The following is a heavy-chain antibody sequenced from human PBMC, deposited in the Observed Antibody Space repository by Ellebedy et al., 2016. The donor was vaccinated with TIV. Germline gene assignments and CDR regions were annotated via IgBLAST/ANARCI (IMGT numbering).Heavy chain of an antibody. D-gene: IGHD2-8*01. CDR1: GGSFSGYY. V-gene: IGHV4-34*01. CDR2: INHSGST. CDR3: ARALYDEQITGDY. J-gene: IGHJ4*02. Sequence: MPSETLSLTCAVYGGSFSGYYWSWIRKPPGKGLEWIGEINHSGSTNYNPSLKSRVTISVATSKNQFSLKLSSVTAADTAVYYCARALYDEQITGDYWGQGTLVTVSS.